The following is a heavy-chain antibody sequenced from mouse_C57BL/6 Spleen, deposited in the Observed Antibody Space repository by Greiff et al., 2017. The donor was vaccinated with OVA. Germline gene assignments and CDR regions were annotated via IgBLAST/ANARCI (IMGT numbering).Heavy chain of an antibody. D-gene: IGHD1-1*01. V-gene: IGHV2-2*01. J-gene: IGHJ3*01. Sequence: QVQLQQSGPGLVQPSQSLSITCTVSGFSFTSYGVHWVRQSPGKGLEWLGVIWSGGSTDYNAAFISRLSISKDNSKSQVFFKMTSLQADDTAIYYCARKYYYGSSYGAWCAYWGQGTLVTVSA. CDR3: ARKYYYGSSYGAWCAY. CDR1: GFSFTSYG. CDR2: IWSGGST.